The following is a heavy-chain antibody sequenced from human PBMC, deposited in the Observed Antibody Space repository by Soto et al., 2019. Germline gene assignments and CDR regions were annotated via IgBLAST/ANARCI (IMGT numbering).Heavy chain of an antibody. V-gene: IGHV4-61*01. D-gene: IGHD6-19*01. CDR2: IRSSGNT. J-gene: IGHJ4*02. CDR3: ARSGGGSGWL. Sequence: SETLSLTCTVSGDSVTSDNKYWSWIRQPPGKALEWIAYIRSSGNTNYNPSLKSRVTISRDTSKNQFSLKMTSVTAEDTAVYYCARSGGGSGWLGGQGTLVTVSS. CDR1: GDSVTSDNKY.